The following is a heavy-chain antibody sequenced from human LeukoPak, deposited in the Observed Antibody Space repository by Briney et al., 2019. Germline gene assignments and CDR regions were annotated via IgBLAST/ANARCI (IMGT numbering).Heavy chain of an antibody. CDR3: AGQRGDFDY. V-gene: IGHV3-23*01. D-gene: IGHD3-16*01. CDR1: GFTFDDYG. Sequence: PGGSLRLSCAASGFTFDDYGMSWVRQAPGRGLEWVSAISGSGGSTYYADSVKGRFTISRDNSKNTLYLQMNSLRAEDTAVYYCAGQRGDFDYWGQGTLVTVSS. J-gene: IGHJ4*02. CDR2: ISGSGGST.